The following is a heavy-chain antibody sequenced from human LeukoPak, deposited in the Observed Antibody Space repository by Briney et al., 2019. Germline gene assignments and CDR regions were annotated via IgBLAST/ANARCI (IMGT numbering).Heavy chain of an antibody. Sequence: SGPTLVKPPQTLTLTCTFSGFSFSTREVGVGWIRQPPGKALEWLALIYGDDVKRYSPSLTSRLTISKDTSKNQVVLTMTNMDPVDTATYYCAHRRSGYPLDYWGQGTLVTVSS. CDR2: IYGDDVK. J-gene: IGHJ4*02. D-gene: IGHD6-13*01. V-gene: IGHV2-5*02. CDR1: GFSFSTREVG. CDR3: AHRRSGYPLDY.